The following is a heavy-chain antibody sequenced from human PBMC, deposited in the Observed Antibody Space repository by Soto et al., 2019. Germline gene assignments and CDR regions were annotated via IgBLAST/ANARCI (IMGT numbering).Heavy chain of an antibody. CDR2: ISGSGGST. J-gene: IGHJ4*02. D-gene: IGHD3-10*01. V-gene: IGHV3-23*01. CDR3: AKAPTNYGSGSYYYY. Sequence: EVQLLESGGGLVQPGGSLRPSCAASGFTFRSYAMTWVRQAPGKGLEWVSAISGSGGSTYYADSVKGRFTISRDNSKNTLYLQMNSLRAEDTAVYYCAKAPTNYGSGSYYYYWGQGTLVTVSS. CDR1: GFTFRSYA.